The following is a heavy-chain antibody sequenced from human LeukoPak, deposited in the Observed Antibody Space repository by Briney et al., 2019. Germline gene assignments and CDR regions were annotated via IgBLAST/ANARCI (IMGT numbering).Heavy chain of an antibody. V-gene: IGHV3-23*01. D-gene: IGHD3-3*01. CDR3: ARLPNYDFWSGYYVDN. CDR1: GFTFSSYA. Sequence: GGSLRLSCAASGFTFSSYAMSWVRQAPGKGLEWVSAISGSGGSTYYADSVKGRFTISRDNSKNTLYLQMNSLRAEDTAVYYCARLPNYDFWSGYYVDNWGQGTLVTVSS. CDR2: ISGSGGST. J-gene: IGHJ4*02.